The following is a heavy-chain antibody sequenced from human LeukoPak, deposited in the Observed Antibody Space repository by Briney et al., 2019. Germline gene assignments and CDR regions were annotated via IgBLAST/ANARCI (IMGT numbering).Heavy chain of an antibody. CDR1: GFTFSSYE. V-gene: IGHV3-64*01. D-gene: IGHD4-17*01. CDR2: ISSNGGST. CDR3: ARALPMTTVTTAIPYYYYYMDV. J-gene: IGHJ6*03. Sequence: PGGSLRLSCAASGFTFSSYEMNWVRQAPGKGLEYVSAISSNGGSTYYANSVKGRFTISRDNSKNTLYLQMGSLRAEDMAVYYCARALPMTTVTTAIPYYYYYMDVWGKGTTVTVSS.